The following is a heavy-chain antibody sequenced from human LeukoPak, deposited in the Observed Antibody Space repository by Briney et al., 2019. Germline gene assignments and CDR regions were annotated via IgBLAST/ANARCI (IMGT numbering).Heavy chain of an antibody. CDR1: GYSFTYYW. D-gene: IGHD3-10*01. J-gene: IGHJ6*03. Sequence: GESLKISCKGSGYSFTYYWIGWVRQMPGKGLEWMGIIYPGDSETRYSPSFQGQVTISADKSITTASLQWSSLKASDTAMYYCARHGSALWFGELRHYYMDVWGKGTTVTVSS. CDR2: IYPGDSET. CDR3: ARHGSALWFGELRHYYMDV. V-gene: IGHV5-51*01.